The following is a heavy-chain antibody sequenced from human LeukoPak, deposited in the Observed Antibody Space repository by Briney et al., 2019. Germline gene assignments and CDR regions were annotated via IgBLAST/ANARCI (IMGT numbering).Heavy chain of an antibody. D-gene: IGHD2-21*02. V-gene: IGHV1-18*01. CDR1: GYTFTSYG. J-gene: IGHJ6*02. CDR3: ARGSAVVTATYYYYGMDV. Sequence: ASVKVSCKASGYTFTSYGISWVRQAPGQGLEWMGWISAYNGNTDYAQKLQGRVTMTTDTSTSTAYMELRSLRSDDTAVYYCARGSAVVTATYYYYGMDVWGQGTTVTVSS. CDR2: ISAYNGNT.